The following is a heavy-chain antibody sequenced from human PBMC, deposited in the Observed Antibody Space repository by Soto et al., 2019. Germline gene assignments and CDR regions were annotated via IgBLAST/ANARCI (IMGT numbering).Heavy chain of an antibody. D-gene: IGHD1-1*01. J-gene: IGHJ3*02. CDR3: AKATATSGGAFEI. V-gene: IGHV3-23*01. CDR2: ILVGGST. Sequence: GESPKTYCAVSGFICSSFDMSWVRQAPGKGLEWVSTILVGGSTHYEDSVKGRFTISRDTSKNTVYLQMNSLTAGDTAFYYCAKATATSGGAFEIYGQGTMVTVSS. CDR1: GFICSSFD.